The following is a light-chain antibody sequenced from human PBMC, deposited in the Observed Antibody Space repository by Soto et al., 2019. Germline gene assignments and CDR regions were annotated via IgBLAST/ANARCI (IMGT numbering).Light chain of an antibody. V-gene: IGKV3-11*01. CDR2: DAS. CDR1: QSVNSY. Sequence: EIVLTQSPATLSSFPGDRVTLSCRASQSVNSYLAWYQQKPGQAPRLLIYDASNRATDIPARFSGSGSGTDFTLTISGLEPEDFAVYYCQQRSNWPPWTFGQGTKVDIK. J-gene: IGKJ1*01. CDR3: QQRSNWPPWT.